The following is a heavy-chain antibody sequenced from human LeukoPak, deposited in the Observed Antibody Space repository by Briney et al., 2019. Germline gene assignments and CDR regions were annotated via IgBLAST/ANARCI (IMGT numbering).Heavy chain of an antibody. D-gene: IGHD2-2*01. CDR1: GFTFTSSA. CDR3: AADYCSSTSCYPGY. Sequence: SVKVSCKASGFTFTSSAMQWVRQARGQRLEWIGWIVVGSGNTNYAQKFQERVTITRDMSTSTAYMELSSLRSEDTAVYYCAADYCSSTSCYPGYWGQGTPVTVSS. V-gene: IGHV1-58*02. J-gene: IGHJ4*02. CDR2: IVVGSGNT.